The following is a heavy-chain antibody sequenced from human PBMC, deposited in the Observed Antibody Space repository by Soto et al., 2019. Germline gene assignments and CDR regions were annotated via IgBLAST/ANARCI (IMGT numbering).Heavy chain of an antibody. CDR3: AREGPNHRLS. CDR1: SYTFTSYG. D-gene: IGHD3-16*02. Sequence: QVQLVQAGAEVKKPGASVKVSCKASSYTFTSYGFSWVRQAPGQGLEWMGWITAYNGNTKYAQKWQGRVTMTADSSTCTAYMELRRLRSDDTAVYYCAREGPNHRLSWGQGTLVTVSS. V-gene: IGHV1-18*01. J-gene: IGHJ5*02. CDR2: ITAYNGNT.